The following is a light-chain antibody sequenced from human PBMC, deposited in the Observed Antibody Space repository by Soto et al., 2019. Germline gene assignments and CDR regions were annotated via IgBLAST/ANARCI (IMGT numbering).Light chain of an antibody. CDR1: QSVSSN. V-gene: IGKV3D-15*01. CDR3: QQYDSWPPIT. J-gene: IGKJ5*01. Sequence: EIVMTQSPATLSVSPGERATLSCRASQSVSSNLAWYQQKPGQAPRLLIYGASTRATGIPARFSGSGSGTEFTLTVSSLQSEDFAVYYYQQYDSWPPITFGQGTRLEIK. CDR2: GAS.